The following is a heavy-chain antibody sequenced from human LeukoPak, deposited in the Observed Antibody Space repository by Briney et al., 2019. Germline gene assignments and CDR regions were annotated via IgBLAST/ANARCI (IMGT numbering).Heavy chain of an antibody. CDR2: INNSGYT. CDR3: ARGRSSYYDSGGYYYLVY. V-gene: IGHV4-59*01. D-gene: IGHD3-22*01. Sequence: PSETLSLTCTVSGGSIGSYSWNWIRQPPGKGLEWIGNINNSGYTNNNPSLKSRVTISVDTFKNQFSLKLSSVTAADTAVYYCARGRSSYYDSGGYYYLVYWGQGTLVTVSS. J-gene: IGHJ4*02. CDR1: GGSIGSYS.